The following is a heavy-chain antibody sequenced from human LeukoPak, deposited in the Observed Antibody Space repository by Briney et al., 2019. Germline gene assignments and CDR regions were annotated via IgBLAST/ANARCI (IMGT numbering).Heavy chain of an antibody. V-gene: IGHV3-7*01. Sequence: GGSLRLSCVGSGFTFSSFWMTWVRQAPGNGLEWVANIKVDGSEKHYADSVKGRFTISRDNAKNSLYLQINSPTAEDTAVYYCASGSKLGYWGQGTLVTVSS. CDR2: IKVDGSEK. J-gene: IGHJ4*02. CDR1: GFTFSSFW. CDR3: ASGSKLGY. D-gene: IGHD3-10*01.